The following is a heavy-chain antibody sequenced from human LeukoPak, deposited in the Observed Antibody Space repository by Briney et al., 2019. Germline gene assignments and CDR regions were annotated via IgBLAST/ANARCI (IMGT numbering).Heavy chain of an antibody. Sequence: ASVKVSCKASGGTFSSYAISWVRQATGQGLEWMGWMNPNSGNTGYAQKFQGRVTMTRNTSISTAYMELSSLRSEDTAVYYCARGPRAYGDLDYWGQGTLVTVSS. V-gene: IGHV1-8*02. CDR3: ARGPRAYGDLDY. CDR1: GGTFSSYA. CDR2: MNPNSGNT. D-gene: IGHD4-17*01. J-gene: IGHJ4*02.